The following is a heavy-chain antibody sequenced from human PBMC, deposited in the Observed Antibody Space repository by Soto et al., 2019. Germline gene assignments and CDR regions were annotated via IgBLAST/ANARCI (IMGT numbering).Heavy chain of an antibody. CDR1: GFTFSSYA. Sequence: EVQLLESGGGLVQPGGSLRLSCAASGFTFSSYAMTWVRQAPGEGLQWVSSISGSGESTFHADSVKGRFTISRDNSKNTLTLQMNSQRAEDSAIYYCAKYSSYWDEDYWGQGTLVTVSS. CDR2: ISGSGEST. V-gene: IGHV3-23*01. J-gene: IGHJ4*02. D-gene: IGHD3-22*01. CDR3: AKYSSYWDEDY.